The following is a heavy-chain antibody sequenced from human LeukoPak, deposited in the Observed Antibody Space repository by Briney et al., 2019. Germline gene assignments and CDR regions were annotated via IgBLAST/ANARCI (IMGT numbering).Heavy chain of an antibody. J-gene: IGHJ4*02. Sequence: GGSLRLSCAASGFTFSSYAMSWVRQAPGKGLEWVSAISGSGGSTYYADSVKGRFTISRDNAKNSLYLQMNSLRAEDTAVYYCARVRNVDTAILDYWGQGTLVTVSS. V-gene: IGHV3-23*01. CDR2: ISGSGGST. D-gene: IGHD5-18*01. CDR3: ARVRNVDTAILDY. CDR1: GFTFSSYA.